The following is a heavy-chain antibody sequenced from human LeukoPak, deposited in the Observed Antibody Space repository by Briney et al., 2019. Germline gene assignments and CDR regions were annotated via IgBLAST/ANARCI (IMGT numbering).Heavy chain of an antibody. D-gene: IGHD3-22*01. CDR3: AKDPHYYDSSGYFDDY. CDR2: ISGSGGST. CDR1: GFTFSNYA. Sequence: PGGSLRLSCAASGFTFSNYAMSWVRQAPGKGLEWVSAISGSGGSTYYADSVKGRFTISRDNSKNTLYLQMNSLRAEDTAVYYCAKDPHYYDSSGYFDDYWGQGTLVTVSS. J-gene: IGHJ4*02. V-gene: IGHV3-23*01.